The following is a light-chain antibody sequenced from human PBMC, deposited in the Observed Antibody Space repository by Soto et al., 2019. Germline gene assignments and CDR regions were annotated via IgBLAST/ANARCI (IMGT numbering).Light chain of an antibody. CDR2: GAS. V-gene: IGKV3-15*01. CDR1: QSVGSA. CDR3: QQYQSWPPLT. J-gene: IGKJ4*02. Sequence: EIVMTQSPATRAVSPGETATFSCRASQSVGSALAWYQHKPGQAPRLLIVGASIRATGVPGRFSGGGSGTECTLTVSGLQSEDVAVYYCQQYQSWPPLTCGGGTTVEIK.